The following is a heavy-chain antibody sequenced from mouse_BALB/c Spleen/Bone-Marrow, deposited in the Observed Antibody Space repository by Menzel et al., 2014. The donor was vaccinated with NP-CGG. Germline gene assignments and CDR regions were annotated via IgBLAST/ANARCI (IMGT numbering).Heavy chain of an antibody. V-gene: IGHV1-9*01. CDR1: GYTFSSYW. CDR3: ARQITTVDYAMDY. CDR2: ILPGSGST. Sequence: LMESGAELMKPGASVKISCKATGYTFSSYWIEWVKQRPGHGLEWIGEILPGSGSTNYNEKFKDKATLTADKSSSTAYMQLSSLKSEDSAVYYCARQITTVDYAMDYWGQGTSVTVSS. D-gene: IGHD1-1*01. J-gene: IGHJ4*01.